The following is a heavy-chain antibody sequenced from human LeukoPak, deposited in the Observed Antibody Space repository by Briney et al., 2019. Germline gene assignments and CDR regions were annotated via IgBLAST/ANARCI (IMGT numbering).Heavy chain of an antibody. D-gene: IGHD5-18*01. CDR2: IRYDGSNK. V-gene: IGHV3-30*02. J-gene: IGHJ4*02. CDR1: GFTLSSYG. Sequence: GGSLRLSCAASGFTLSSYGRHWVRQAPGKGLEWVAFIRYDGSNKYYADSVKGRFTISRDNSKNTLYLQMNSLRAEDTAVYYCAKELIEGPYSYGSDYWGQGTLVTVSS. CDR3: AKELIEGPYSYGSDY.